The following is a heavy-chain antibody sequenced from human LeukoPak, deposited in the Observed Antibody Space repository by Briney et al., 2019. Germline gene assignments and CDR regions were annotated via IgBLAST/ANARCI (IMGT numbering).Heavy chain of an antibody. CDR3: AKATNDPSGHRIDY. D-gene: IGHD2-15*01. CDR1: GFTFSNYG. Sequence: GGTLRLSCAASGFTFSNYGMSWVRQAPGKGLEWVSAISGGSTYYADSVKGRFTISRDNSKNTLYLQMNSLRAEDTAVYYCAKATNDPSGHRIDYWGQGTLVTVSS. J-gene: IGHJ4*02. CDR2: ISGGST. V-gene: IGHV3-23*01.